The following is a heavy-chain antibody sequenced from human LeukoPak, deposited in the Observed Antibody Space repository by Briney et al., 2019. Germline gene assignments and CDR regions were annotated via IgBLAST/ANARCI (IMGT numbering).Heavy chain of an antibody. D-gene: IGHD3-10*01. J-gene: IGHJ4*02. CDR3: ARENHGTMVRGVTAPLDD. Sequence: ASVKVSCKASGGTFSSYAISWVRQAPGQGLEWMGRIIPILGIANYTQKFQGRVTITADKSTSTAYMELSSLRSEDTAVYYCARENHGTMVRGVTAPLDDWGQGTLVTVSS. CDR2: IIPILGIA. V-gene: IGHV1-69*04. CDR1: GGTFSSYA.